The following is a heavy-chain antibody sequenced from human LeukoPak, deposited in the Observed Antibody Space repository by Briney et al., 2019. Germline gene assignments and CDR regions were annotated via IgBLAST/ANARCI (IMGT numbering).Heavy chain of an antibody. CDR3: ASSGGEVPAAISWFGP. CDR1: GFTFSNYW. V-gene: IGHV3-7*01. Sequence: GGSLRLSCAASGFTFSNYWLTWVRQAPGQGLEWVANIKQDGSEEHYVDSVKGRFTISRDNAKNSLYLQMNSLRAEDTAVYYCASSGGEVPAAISWFGPWGQGTLVTVSS. CDR2: IKQDGSEE. D-gene: IGHD2-2*01. J-gene: IGHJ5*02.